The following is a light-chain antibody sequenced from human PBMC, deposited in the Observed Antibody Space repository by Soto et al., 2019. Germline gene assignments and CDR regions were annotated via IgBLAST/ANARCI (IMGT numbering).Light chain of an antibody. Sequence: SYVLTQAPSVSVAPGKTATITCGGNNIGSKSVHWYQQKPGQAPVLVIYYDSDRPSGIPERFSGSNSGSTATLTISRVEGGDEADYYCQVWDIGSGVAFGGGTKVTVL. V-gene: IGLV3-21*04. CDR3: QVWDIGSGVA. CDR1: NIGSKS. J-gene: IGLJ2*01. CDR2: YDS.